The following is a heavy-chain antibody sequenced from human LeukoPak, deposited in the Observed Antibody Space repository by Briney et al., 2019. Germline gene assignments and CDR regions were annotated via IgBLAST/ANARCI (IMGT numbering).Heavy chain of an antibody. V-gene: IGHV4-59*01. CDR2: IYYSGST. D-gene: IGHD2-15*01. Sequence: SETLSPTCTVSGGSISSYYWSWIRQPPGKGLEWIGYIYYSGSTNYNPSLKSRVTISVDTSKNQFSLKLSSVTAADTAVYYCARGGAAFSPFDYWGQGTLVTVSS. CDR3: ARGGAAFSPFDY. J-gene: IGHJ4*02. CDR1: GGSISSYY.